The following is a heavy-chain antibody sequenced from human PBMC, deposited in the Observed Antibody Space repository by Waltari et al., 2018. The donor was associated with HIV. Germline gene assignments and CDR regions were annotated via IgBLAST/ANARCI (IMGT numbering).Heavy chain of an antibody. V-gene: IGHV1-18*01. CDR2: ISDYNGNT. Sequence: QVQLVQSGAEVKKPGASVKVSCKASGYTFTSYGISWGRQAPGQGLEWMGWISDYNGNTNDAQKLQGRVTSTTDTSTSTAYMELRSLRSDDTAVYYCARDKGLWFGELLGDYWGQGTLVTVSS. CDR3: ARDKGLWFGELLGDY. J-gene: IGHJ4*02. CDR1: GYTFTSYG. D-gene: IGHD3-10*01.